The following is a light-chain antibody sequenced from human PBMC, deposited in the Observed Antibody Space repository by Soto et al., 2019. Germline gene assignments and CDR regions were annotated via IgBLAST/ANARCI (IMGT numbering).Light chain of an antibody. CDR1: QSLVHSDGIAY. Sequence: DGVXTHKPPTRTVILGPHAPNYCRSNQSLVHSDGIAYFSWFQQRQGRSXRXXXYKVSNRDSGVPARFSGSGSGTDFELKISRVEAEDVGVYYCMEGTPWLITFCEGTRLEN. V-gene: IGKV2-30*02. J-gene: IGKJ5*01. CDR3: MEGTPWLIT. CDR2: KVS.